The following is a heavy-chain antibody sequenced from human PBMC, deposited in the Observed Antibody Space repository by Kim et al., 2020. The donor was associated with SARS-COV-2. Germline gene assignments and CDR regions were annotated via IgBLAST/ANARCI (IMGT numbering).Heavy chain of an antibody. CDR3: AKDIGPKWLRFPSYYYYYGMDV. CDR1: GFTFDDYA. Sequence: GGSLRLSCAASGFTFDDYAMHWVRQAPGKGLEWVSGISWNSGSIGYADSVKGRFTISRDNAKNSLYLQMNSLRAEDTALYYCAKDIGPKWLRFPSYYYYYGMDVWGQGTTVTVSS. V-gene: IGHV3-9*01. J-gene: IGHJ6*02. D-gene: IGHD5-12*01. CDR2: ISWNSGSI.